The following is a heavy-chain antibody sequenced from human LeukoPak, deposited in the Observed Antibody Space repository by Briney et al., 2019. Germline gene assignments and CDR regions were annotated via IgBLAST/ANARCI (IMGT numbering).Heavy chain of an antibody. CDR3: AVLVRDYKYYFDS. Sequence: SETLSLTCTGSGGSINNRVYFLGWVRQPPGKGLEWIGSIYYSGNTYYSPSLKSRVTISVDTSKNQFSLKLSSMTAANTTLYYCAVLVRDYKYYFDSWGQGTLVTVSS. V-gene: IGHV4-39*01. D-gene: IGHD3-10*01. J-gene: IGHJ4*02. CDR2: IYYSGNT. CDR1: GGSINNRVYF.